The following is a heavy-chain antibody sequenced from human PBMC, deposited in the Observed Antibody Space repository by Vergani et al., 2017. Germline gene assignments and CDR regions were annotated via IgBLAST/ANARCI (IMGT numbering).Heavy chain of an antibody. V-gene: IGHV3-30*18. CDR1: GFTFSSHA. Sequence: QVQLVESGGGVVQPGRSLRLSCAASGFTFSSHAIHWVRPAPGKGLEWVAVISNDGSKKYYADSVKGLFTISRDNSKNTLDLQMNSLRTQDTAVYYCAKAGSVTSGSLQYNFYMDVWGKGTTVTVS. CDR3: AKAGSVTSGSLQYNFYMDV. CDR2: ISNDGSKK. D-gene: IGHD3-10*01. J-gene: IGHJ6*03.